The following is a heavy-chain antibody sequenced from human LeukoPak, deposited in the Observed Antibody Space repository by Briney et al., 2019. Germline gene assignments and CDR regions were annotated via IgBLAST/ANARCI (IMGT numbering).Heavy chain of an antibody. V-gene: IGHV1-2*02. CDR1: GYTFTGYY. CDR3: ARGALPRGYCSGGSCYHYYMDV. D-gene: IGHD2-15*01. J-gene: IGHJ6*03. Sequence: ASVKVSCKASGYTFTGYYMHWVRQAPGQGLEWMGWINPNSGGTNYAQKFQGRVTMTRDTSISTAYMELSRLRSDDTAVYYCARGALPRGYCSGGSCYHYYMDVRGKGTTVTVSS. CDR2: INPNSGGT.